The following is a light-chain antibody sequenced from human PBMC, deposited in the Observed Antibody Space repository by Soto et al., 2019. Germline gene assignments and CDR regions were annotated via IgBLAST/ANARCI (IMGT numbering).Light chain of an antibody. CDR3: QQYGSSPRT. Sequence: DIVLTHSPGTLALSPCERATLSCSASQSVSSSYLAWYQQKPGQAPRLLIYGASSRATGIPDRFSGSGSGTDFTLTISRLEPEDFAVYYCQQYGSSPRTFGQGTKVDIK. J-gene: IGKJ1*01. CDR1: QSVSSSY. V-gene: IGKV3-20*01. CDR2: GAS.